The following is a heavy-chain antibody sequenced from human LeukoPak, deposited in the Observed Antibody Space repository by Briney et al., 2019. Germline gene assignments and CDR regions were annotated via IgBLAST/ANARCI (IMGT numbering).Heavy chain of an antibody. V-gene: IGHV4-31*03. D-gene: IGHD1-26*01. CDR2: IYTSGST. CDR3: ARSRPWELLRVRSSHYYMDV. CDR1: GGSISSGGYY. Sequence: SQTLSLTCTVSGGSISSGGYYWSWIRQHPGKGLEWIGYIYTSGSTNYNPSLKSRVTISVDTSKNQFSLKLSSVTAADTAVYYCARSRPWELLRVRSSHYYMDVWGKGTTVTVSS. J-gene: IGHJ6*03.